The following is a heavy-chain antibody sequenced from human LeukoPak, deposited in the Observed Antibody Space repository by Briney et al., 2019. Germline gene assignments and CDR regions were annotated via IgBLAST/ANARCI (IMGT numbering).Heavy chain of an antibody. CDR3: SKGLWTNMMSPPFDV. CDR1: GFTFDDYG. CDR2: FIGSGGNT. Sequence: GGALRLSCAASGFTFDDYGMSSVRPAPGAGLEWGSRFIGSGGNTYYADSLGGGFTLSRDNTQNTLYLEMTSLRAEDTAIYYCSKGLWTNMMSPPFDVWGQGTMVTVSS. J-gene: IGHJ3*01. D-gene: IGHD3/OR15-3a*01. V-gene: IGHV3-23*01.